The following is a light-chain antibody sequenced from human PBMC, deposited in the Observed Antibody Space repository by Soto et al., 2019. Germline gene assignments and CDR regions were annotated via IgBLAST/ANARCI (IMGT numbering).Light chain of an antibody. Sequence: QSALTQTDSVSGSPGQSITISCTGSSSDIGRYDYVSWYQRLPGNAPKLIIYRVINRTSGISDRFSGSKSGNSASLSISGLKPEDEASYFCGSYTSATPWVFGGGTKLTVL. V-gene: IGLV2-14*03. CDR2: RVI. J-gene: IGLJ3*02. CDR3: GSYTSATPWV. CDR1: SSDIGRYDY.